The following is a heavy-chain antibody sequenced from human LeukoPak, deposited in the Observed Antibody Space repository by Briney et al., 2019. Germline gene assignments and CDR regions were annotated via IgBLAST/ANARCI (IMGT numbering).Heavy chain of an antibody. J-gene: IGHJ5*02. Sequence: GGSLRLSCAASGFTFDEYGMSWVRQAPGKGLEWVSGINWNGDSSGYADSVKGRFTISRDNAKNSLYLQMNSLRAEDTALYYCASWRTCGGDCYRGFHPWGQGTLVTVSS. CDR3: ASWRTCGGDCYRGFHP. V-gene: IGHV3-20*04. CDR2: INWNGDSS. CDR1: GFTFDEYG. D-gene: IGHD2-21*02.